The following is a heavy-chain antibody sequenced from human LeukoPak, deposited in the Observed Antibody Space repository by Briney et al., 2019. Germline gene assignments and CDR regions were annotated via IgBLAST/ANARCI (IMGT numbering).Heavy chain of an antibody. CDR2: ISSSSSYI. Sequence: PGGSLRLSCAASGFTFSSYSMNWVRQARGKGLEWVSCISSSSSYIYYADSVKGRFTISRDNAKNSLYLQMNSLRAEDTAVYYCAREVDERFFAFDIWGQGTMVTVSS. CDR3: AREVDERFFAFDI. D-gene: IGHD3-16*01. V-gene: IGHV3-21*01. J-gene: IGHJ3*02. CDR1: GFTFSSYS.